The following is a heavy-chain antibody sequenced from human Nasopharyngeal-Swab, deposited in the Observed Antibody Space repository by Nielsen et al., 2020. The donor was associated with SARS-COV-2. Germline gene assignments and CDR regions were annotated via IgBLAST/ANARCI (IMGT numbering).Heavy chain of an antibody. D-gene: IGHD4-17*01. Sequence: SDTLSLTFTVPGGSISSSNYYWGWMRQRPGKGLEWTGSLYYSGNTYYNPSLKSRVTISADTSKNQFSLKLSSVTAADTSVYYCARDAPAHYGAFYWGRGTLVTVSS. CDR3: ARDAPAHYGAFY. J-gene: IGHJ4*02. CDR2: LYYSGNT. CDR1: GGSISSSNYY. V-gene: IGHV4-39*02.